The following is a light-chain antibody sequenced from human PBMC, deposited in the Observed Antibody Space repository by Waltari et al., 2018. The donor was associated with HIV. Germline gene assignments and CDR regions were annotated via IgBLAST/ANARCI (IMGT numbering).Light chain of an antibody. CDR1: SSDLIHYKY. V-gene: IGLV2-14*01. Sequence: QSALTQPASVSGSPGQSITISCSGPSSDLIHYKYIPWYQQSPGKAPKLIIYEVTNRPSGVSYRFSGSQSGNTASLTISGLQAEDEGDYYCSSYTTSASLVFGPGTRVTVL. J-gene: IGLJ1*01. CDR2: EVT. CDR3: SSYTTSASLV.